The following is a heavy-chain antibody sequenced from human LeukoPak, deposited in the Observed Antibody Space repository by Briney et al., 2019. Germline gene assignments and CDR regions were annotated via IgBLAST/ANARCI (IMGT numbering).Heavy chain of an antibody. Sequence: SETLSLTCSVSGGSINNYYWSWIRQPAGKGLEWIGRIYSSGSANYNPSLKSRVTMSVDTSKNQFSLKLSSVTAADTAVYYCARTVTGCSSTSCYAANWFDPWGQGTLVTVSS. J-gene: IGHJ5*02. CDR1: GGSINNYY. V-gene: IGHV4-4*07. D-gene: IGHD2-2*01. CDR2: IYSSGSA. CDR3: ARTVTGCSSTSCYAANWFDP.